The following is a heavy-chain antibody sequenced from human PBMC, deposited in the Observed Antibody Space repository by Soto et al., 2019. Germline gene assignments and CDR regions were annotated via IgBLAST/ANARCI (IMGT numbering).Heavy chain of an antibody. J-gene: IGHJ3*02. D-gene: IGHD6-19*01. CDR3: AKEDVVEGGIAVAGKPLDRADAFDI. CDR2: ISYDGSNK. Sequence: GGSLRLSCAASGFTFSSYGMHWVRQAPGKGLEWVAVISYDGSNKYYADSVKGRFTISRDNSKNTLYLQMNSLRAEDTAVYYCAKEDVVEGGIAVAGKPLDRADAFDIWGQGTMVTVSS. CDR1: GFTFSSYG. V-gene: IGHV3-30*18.